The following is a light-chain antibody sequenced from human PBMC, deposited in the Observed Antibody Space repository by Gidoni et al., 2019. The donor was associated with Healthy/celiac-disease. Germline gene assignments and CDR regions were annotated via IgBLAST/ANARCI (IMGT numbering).Light chain of an antibody. CDR2: AAS. Sequence: DIQMTQSPSSLSASVGDRVTTTCRASQSISSYLNWYQQKPGKAPKLLIYAASSLQSGVPSRFSGSRSGTDFTLTISSLQPEDFATYYCQQSYSTRPITFGPGTKVDIK. J-gene: IGKJ3*01. CDR1: QSISSY. V-gene: IGKV1-39*01. CDR3: QQSYSTRPIT.